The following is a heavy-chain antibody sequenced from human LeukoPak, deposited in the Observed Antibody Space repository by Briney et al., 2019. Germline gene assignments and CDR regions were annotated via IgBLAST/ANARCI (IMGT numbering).Heavy chain of an antibody. CDR2: INWSGGST. CDR1: GFAFDEHG. V-gene: IGHV3-20*04. J-gene: IGHJ4*02. Sequence: GGSLRLSGTASGFAFDEHGMSWVRQVPGKGLEWVSGINWSGGSTGYADPLRGRFTISRDNAKNSLYLQMDSLRAEDTALYYCARAPITSPFYFDYWGQGTLVTVSS. D-gene: IGHD2-2*01. CDR3: ARAPITSPFYFDY.